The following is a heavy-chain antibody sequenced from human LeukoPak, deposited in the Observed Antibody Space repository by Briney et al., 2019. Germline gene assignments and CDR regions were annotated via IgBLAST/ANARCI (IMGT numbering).Heavy chain of an antibody. CDR1: GYSISSGYY. Sequence: SETLSLTCTVSGYSISSGYYWGWIRQPPGKGLEWIGSIYHSGSTYYNPSLKSRVTISVDTSKNQFSLKLRSVTAADTAVYYCARVVQSTDSSGFYLPEYFQHWGQGALVTVSS. CDR2: IYHSGST. J-gene: IGHJ1*01. CDR3: ARVVQSTDSSGFYLPEYFQH. D-gene: IGHD3-22*01. V-gene: IGHV4-38-2*02.